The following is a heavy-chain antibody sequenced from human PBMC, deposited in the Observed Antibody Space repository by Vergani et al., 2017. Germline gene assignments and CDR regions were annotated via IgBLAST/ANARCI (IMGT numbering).Heavy chain of an antibody. CDR2: ISVSGGST. Sequence: VQLLESGGGLVQPGGSLRLSCAASGFTFSNYAMTWVRQAPGKGLEWVSVISVSGGSTYYTDSVKGRFIISRDNSKNTLYLQMNSLRAEDTAVYYCAKGGLENWNDAVFWGQGTLVTVSS. CDR1: GFTFSNYA. V-gene: IGHV3-23*01. J-gene: IGHJ4*02. D-gene: IGHD1-1*01. CDR3: AKGGLENWNDAVF.